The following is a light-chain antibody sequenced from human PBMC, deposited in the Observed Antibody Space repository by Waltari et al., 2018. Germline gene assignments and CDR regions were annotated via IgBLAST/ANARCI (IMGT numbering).Light chain of an antibody. V-gene: IGKV1-39*01. Sequence: DNHMTQSPSSLPSSSGDRVTIRCRAIQNINKHLHWYHQKPGNGPKLLIASASTVPDGVSSRLSGSGSGTYFTLTINNLQPEDLGTYYCQQNSAGPPTFGQGTKVEIK. CDR2: SAS. CDR3: QQNSAGPPT. CDR1: QNINKH. J-gene: IGKJ1*01.